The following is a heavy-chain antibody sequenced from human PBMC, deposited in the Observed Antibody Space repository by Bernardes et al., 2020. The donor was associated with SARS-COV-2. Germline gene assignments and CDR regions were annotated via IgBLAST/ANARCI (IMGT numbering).Heavy chain of an antibody. CDR3: ARVHGDSHLYYFDY. J-gene: IGHJ4*02. V-gene: IGHV1-69*01. Sequence: YAQKFQGRVTITADESTSTAYMELSSLRSEDTAVYYCARVHGDSHLYYFDYWGQGTLVTVSS. D-gene: IGHD4-17*01.